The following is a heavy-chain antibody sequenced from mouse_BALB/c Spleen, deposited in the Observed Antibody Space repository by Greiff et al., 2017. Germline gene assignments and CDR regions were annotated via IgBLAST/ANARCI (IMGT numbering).Heavy chain of an antibody. D-gene: IGHD3-3*01. Sequence: VKLQQSGAELVRPGVSVKISCKGSGYTFTDYAMHWVKQSHAKSLEWIGVISTYYGDASYNQKFKGKATMTVDKSSSTAYMELARLTSEDSAIYYCARCRDSYYYAMDYWGQGTSVTVSS. J-gene: IGHJ4*01. CDR3: ARCRDSYYYAMDY. V-gene: IGHV1S137*01. CDR2: ISTYYGDA. CDR1: GYTFTDYA.